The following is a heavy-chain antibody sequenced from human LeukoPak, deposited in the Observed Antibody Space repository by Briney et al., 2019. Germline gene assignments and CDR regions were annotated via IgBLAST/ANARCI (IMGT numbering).Heavy chain of an antibody. V-gene: IGHV3-11*04. CDR3: ARDGWVAARFVDY. CDR2: ITNSGTAI. Sequence: GSLRLSCAASGFRFSDYYMSWIRQAPGKGLEWVSSITNSGTAIYYADSVKGRFTISRDNAKNSLYLQMNSLGAGDTAVYYCARDGWVAARFVDYWGQGALVTVSS. CDR1: GFRFSDYY. D-gene: IGHD6-6*01. J-gene: IGHJ4*02.